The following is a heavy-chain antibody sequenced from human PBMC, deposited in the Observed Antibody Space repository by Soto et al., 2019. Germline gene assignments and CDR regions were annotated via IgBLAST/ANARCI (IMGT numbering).Heavy chain of an antibody. CDR1: GFSFSPAW. D-gene: IGHD2-15*01. J-gene: IGHJ6*02. Sequence: EVQLVESGGGLVTPGGSLRLSCTGTGFSFSPAWMNWVRQAPGKGLEWVGRMKSYRGGGTTDYAATVQGRFTISRDDSQHTLYLQMHRLKFDYTALYFCIWHQDFYYGKAVWGQGTRVTVSS. V-gene: IGHV3-15*07. CDR2: MKSYRGGGTT. CDR3: IWHQDFYYGKAV.